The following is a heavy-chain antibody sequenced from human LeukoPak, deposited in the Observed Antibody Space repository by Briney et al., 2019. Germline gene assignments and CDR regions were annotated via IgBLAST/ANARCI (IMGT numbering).Heavy chain of an antibody. Sequence: ASVTVSRKASGYTFTGYYLHLLRQAPAPGLEWIGLNNPNSCGTNYAHKFQGRVAMTRDTSIATVYMEVSRLRSDDTAVYYCARDWWGPDRTAAANWFDPWGQGTMVTVSS. CDR1: GYTFTGYY. CDR2: NNPNSCGT. V-gene: IGHV1-2*02. CDR3: ARDWWGPDRTAAANWFDP. D-gene: IGHD6-13*01. J-gene: IGHJ5*02.